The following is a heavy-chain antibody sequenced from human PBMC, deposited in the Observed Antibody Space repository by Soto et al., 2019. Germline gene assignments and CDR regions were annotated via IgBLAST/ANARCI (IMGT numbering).Heavy chain of an antibody. CDR2: IWYDGSNK. V-gene: IGHV3-33*03. D-gene: IGHD2-2*01. J-gene: IGHJ6*03. CDR3: ASPIVVVPADMDV. CDR1: GFTFSSYG. Sequence: GGSLRLSCAASGFTFSSYGMHWVRQAPGKGLEWVAVIWYDGSNKYYADSVKGRFTISRDNAKNSLYLQMNSLRAEDTAVYYCASPIVVVPADMDVWGKGTTVTVSS.